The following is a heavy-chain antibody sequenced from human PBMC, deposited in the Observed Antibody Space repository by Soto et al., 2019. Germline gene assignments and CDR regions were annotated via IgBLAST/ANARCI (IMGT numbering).Heavy chain of an antibody. D-gene: IGHD3-22*01. V-gene: IGHV4-59*01. CDR3: ARGPGFYDKASFDY. CDR2: IYYSGST. Sequence: SETLSLTCTVSGGSISNSYWSWIRQPPGKGLEWIGYIYYSGSTNYNPSLKSRVTISLDTSKNQFSLKLSSVTAADTALYYCARGPGFYDKASFDYWGQGTLVPVSP. CDR1: GGSISNSY. J-gene: IGHJ4*02.